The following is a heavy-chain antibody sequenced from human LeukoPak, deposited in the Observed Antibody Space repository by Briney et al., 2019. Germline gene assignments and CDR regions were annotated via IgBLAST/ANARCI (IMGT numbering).Heavy chain of an antibody. CDR3: ATVPAYGDYVSY. CDR1: GYSFTSYY. D-gene: IGHD4-17*01. J-gene: IGHJ4*02. V-gene: IGHV1-46*01. Sequence: ASVKVSCKASGYSFTSYYMHWVRQAPGQGLEWMGIINPSGGSTSYAQKSQGRVTMTEDTSTDTAYMELSSLRSEDTAVYYCATVPAYGDYVSYWGQGTLVTVSS. CDR2: INPSGGST.